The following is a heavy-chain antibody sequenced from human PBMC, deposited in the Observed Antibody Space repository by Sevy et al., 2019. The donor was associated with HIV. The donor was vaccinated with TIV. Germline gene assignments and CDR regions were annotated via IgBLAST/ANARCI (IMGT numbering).Heavy chain of an antibody. CDR3: ARHLRGDGFHYYFDN. CDR1: GGSITTYY. J-gene: IGHJ4*02. V-gene: IGHV4-59*08. Sequence: SETLSLTCTVSGGSITTYYWSWIRQPPGKGLQWIGYIYYTGTIKYNPSLKSRLTISVDTSKNQCSLNLSSATAADTAVYYCARHLRGDGFHYYFDNWGQGSLVTVSS. CDR2: IYYTGTI. D-gene: IGHD3-16*01.